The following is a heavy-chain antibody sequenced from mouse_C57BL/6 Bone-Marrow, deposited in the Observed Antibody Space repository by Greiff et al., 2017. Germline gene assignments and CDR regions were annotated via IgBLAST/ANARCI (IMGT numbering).Heavy chain of an antibody. D-gene: IGHD2-4*01. V-gene: IGHV5-4*03. Sequence: DVMLVEPGGGLVKPGGSLKLSCAASGFTFSSYAMSWVRQTPDKRLEWVATISDGGSYTYYPDNVKGRFTISRDNDKNNLYQRMSHLKTEDTALYYCAIYSQIYYDYSWYFDVWGTGTTVTGSS. CDR3: AIYSQIYYDYSWYFDV. CDR1: GFTFSSYA. CDR2: ISDGGSYT. J-gene: IGHJ1*03.